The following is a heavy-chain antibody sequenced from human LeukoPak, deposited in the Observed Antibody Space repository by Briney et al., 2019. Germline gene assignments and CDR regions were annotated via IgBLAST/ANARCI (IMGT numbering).Heavy chain of an antibody. J-gene: IGHJ6*02. CDR1: GYKFSDYW. CDR2: IYPDEYDT. V-gene: IGHV5-51*01. Sequence: GESLKISCKGSGYKFSDYWIGWVRQMPGKGLEWMGIIYPDEYDTRYSPSFQGQVTISVDKSLATAYLQWNSLEASDTAMYFCARHGLYGCRGGRCYTSFYYYGMDVWCQGTTVTVSS. CDR3: ARHGLYGCRGGRCYTSFYYYGMDV. D-gene: IGHD2-15*01.